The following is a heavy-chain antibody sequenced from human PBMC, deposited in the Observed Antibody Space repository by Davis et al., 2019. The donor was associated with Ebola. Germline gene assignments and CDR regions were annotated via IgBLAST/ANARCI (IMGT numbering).Heavy chain of an antibody. D-gene: IGHD1-26*01. J-gene: IGHJ3*02. V-gene: IGHV3-23*01. CDR2: LGTSAGT. CDR3: AKDTSNIWFDI. CDR1: GFVFRNYV. Sequence: PGGSLRLSCAASGFVFRNYVMSWVRQAPGKGLEWVSTLGTSAGTYYADSVKGRFTISRDNSKNTLYLQMNGLRVEDTAIYYCAKDTSNIWFDIWGQGTNVTVSS.